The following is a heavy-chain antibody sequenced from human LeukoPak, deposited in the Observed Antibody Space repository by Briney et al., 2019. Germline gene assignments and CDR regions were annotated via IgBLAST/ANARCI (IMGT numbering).Heavy chain of an antibody. V-gene: IGHV3-23*01. J-gene: IGHJ4*02. Sequence: PGGSLRLSCAASGFTFSSYAMSWVRQAPRLGLEWVSGVTPSGGTTYFADSVKGRFTLSRDNSKNTLYLQMNSLRAEDTALYFCARSPRGDNSGYYFDYWGQGSLVTVSS. CDR1: GFTFSSYA. D-gene: IGHD3-22*01. CDR3: ARSPRGDNSGYYFDY. CDR2: VTPSGGTT.